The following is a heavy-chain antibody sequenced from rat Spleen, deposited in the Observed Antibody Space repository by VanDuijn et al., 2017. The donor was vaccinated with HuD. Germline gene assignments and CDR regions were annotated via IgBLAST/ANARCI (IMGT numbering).Heavy chain of an antibody. D-gene: IGHD2-2*01. CDR2: ISYDGSDT. V-gene: IGHV5-29*01. J-gene: IGHJ1*01. CDR1: GFTFTDFY. Sequence: EVQLVESDGGLVQPGRSLKLSCAASGFTFTDFYMAWVRQASTKGLEWVATISYDGSDTYYRDSVKGRFSISRDDAKSTLYLQMDSLRSEDTATYHCARAGYLRDWYFDFWGPGAMVTVSS. CDR3: ARAGYLRDWYFDF.